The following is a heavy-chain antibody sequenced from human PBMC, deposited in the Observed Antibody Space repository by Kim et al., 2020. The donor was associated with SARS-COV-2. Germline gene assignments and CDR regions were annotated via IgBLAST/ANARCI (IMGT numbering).Heavy chain of an antibody. CDR2: IRSKAYGGTT. CDR3: TRDGLYSSSWYVWFDYYYGMDV. Sequence: GGSLRLSCTASGFTFGDYAMSWFRQAPGKGLEWVGFIRSKAYGGTTEYAASVKGRFTISRDDSKSIAYLQMNSLKTEDTAVYYCTRDGLYSSSWYVWFDYYYGMDVWGQGTTVTVSS. D-gene: IGHD6-13*01. V-gene: IGHV3-49*03. CDR1: GFTFGDYA. J-gene: IGHJ6*02.